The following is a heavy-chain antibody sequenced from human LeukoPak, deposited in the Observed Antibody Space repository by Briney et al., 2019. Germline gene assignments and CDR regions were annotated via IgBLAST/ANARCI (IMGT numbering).Heavy chain of an antibody. CDR1: GGSISSGGYY. Sequence: PSETLSLTCTVSGGSISSGGYYWSWIRQPPGKGLEWIGYIYHSGSTYYNPSLKSRVTISVDRSKNQFSLKLSSVTAADTAVYYCARGTGPPDYWGQGTLVTVSS. CDR2: IYHSGST. V-gene: IGHV4-30-2*01. CDR3: ARGTGPPDY. J-gene: IGHJ4*02.